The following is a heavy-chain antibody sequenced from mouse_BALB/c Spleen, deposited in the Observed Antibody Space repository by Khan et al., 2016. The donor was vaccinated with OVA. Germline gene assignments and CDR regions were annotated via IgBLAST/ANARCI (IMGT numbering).Heavy chain of an antibody. CDR3: ASEESCYYFDY. Sequence: QVQLKESGAELVRPGASVKLSCKTSGFIFTSYWIHWVRQRSGQGLEWIARIYPGTDNTYYNEKFKDKDTLTADKSSSTAYMPLSSLKSEGFTGYFCASEESCYYFDYWGQGTTLTVSS. CDR2: IYPGTDNT. CDR1: GFIFTSYW. V-gene: IGHV1-76*01. D-gene: IGHD6-2*01. J-gene: IGHJ2*01.